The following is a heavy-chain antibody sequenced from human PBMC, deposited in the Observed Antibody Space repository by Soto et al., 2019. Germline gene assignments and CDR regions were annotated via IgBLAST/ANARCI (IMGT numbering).Heavy chain of an antibody. CDR1: GYTFTSYC. V-gene: IGHV1-18*04. CDR2: ISAYNGNT. CDR3: ARDPGIAAAGTLTYDYYGMDV. J-gene: IGHJ6*02. Sequence: ASVKVSCKASGYTFTSYCISWVRQAPGQGLEWMGWISAYNGNTNYAQKLQGRVTMTTDTSTSTAYMELRSLRSDDTAVYYCARDPGIAAAGTLTYDYYGMDVWGQGTTVTVSS. D-gene: IGHD6-13*01.